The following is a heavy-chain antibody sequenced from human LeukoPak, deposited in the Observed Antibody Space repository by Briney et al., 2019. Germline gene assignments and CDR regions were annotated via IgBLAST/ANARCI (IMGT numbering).Heavy chain of an antibody. CDR3: ARDYGGNWGTYNYFDL. CDR2: IKPSGGTT. V-gene: IGHV1-46*02. CDR1: GYTFNTYH. Sequence: GASVKVSCKASGYTFNTYHIHWVRQAPGQGLEWMGIIKPSGGTTTYAQNFQGRVTMTRDMSTSTVYMELSSLTSEDTAVYYCARDYGGNWGTYNYFDLWGRGTLVTVSS. J-gene: IGHJ2*01. D-gene: IGHD7-27*01.